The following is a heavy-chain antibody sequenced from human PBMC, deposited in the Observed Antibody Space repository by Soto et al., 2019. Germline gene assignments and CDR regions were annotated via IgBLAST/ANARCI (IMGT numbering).Heavy chain of an antibody. Sequence: GGSLRLSCAASGFIFTNYAMNWVRQAPGKGLEWVSVIGGRGNSAYYADSVQGRFTISRDNSKNTPSLQMSSLTADDTAIYYCVREGRGSFDFWGRGTMVTVSS. CDR3: VREGRGSFDF. CDR1: GFIFTNYA. CDR2: IGGRGNSA. V-gene: IGHV3-23*01. D-gene: IGHD5-12*01. J-gene: IGHJ3*01.